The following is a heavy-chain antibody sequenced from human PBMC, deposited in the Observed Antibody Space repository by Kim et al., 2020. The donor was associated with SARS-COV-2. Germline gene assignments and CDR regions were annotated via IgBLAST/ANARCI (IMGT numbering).Heavy chain of an antibody. V-gene: IGHV1-69*04. CDR1: GGTFSSYA. J-gene: IGHJ4*02. CDR2: IIPILGIA. Sequence: SVKVSCKASGGTFSSYAISWVRKAPGQGLEWMGRIIPILGIANYAQKFQGRVTITADKSTSTAYMELSSLRSEDTAVYYCARLSSWSFDYWGQGTLVTVSS. D-gene: IGHD6-13*01. CDR3: ARLSSWSFDY.